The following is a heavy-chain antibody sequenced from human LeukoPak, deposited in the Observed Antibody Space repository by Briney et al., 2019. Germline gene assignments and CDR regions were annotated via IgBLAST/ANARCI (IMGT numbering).Heavy chain of an antibody. Sequence: GGSLRLSCAPSGFTFSSYSMNWVRQAPGKGLEWVSYISSSGTTIYYADSVKGRFTISRDNAKNSLYLQMNSLRDEGTAVYYCARVWGLAVAGGEIEYWGQGTLVTVSS. CDR2: ISSSGTTI. J-gene: IGHJ4*02. CDR3: ARVWGLAVAGGEIEY. CDR1: GFTFSSYS. V-gene: IGHV3-48*02. D-gene: IGHD6-13*01.